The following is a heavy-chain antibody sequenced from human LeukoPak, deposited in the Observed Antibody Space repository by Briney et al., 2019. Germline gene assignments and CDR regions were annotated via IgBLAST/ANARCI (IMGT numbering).Heavy chain of an antibody. V-gene: IGHV1-2*02. CDR3: AKDRYGDYEAPFHYYMDA. Sequence: ASVKVSCKAAGYTFSGFYIHWVRQAPGQGLEWMGWINPNSGVTNYAQKLQGRVTITRDTSIDTAYMQLSRLRSDDTAVYYCAKDRYGDYEAPFHYYMDAWGRGTTVTVSS. CDR2: INPNSGVT. CDR1: GYTFSGFY. D-gene: IGHD5-12*01. J-gene: IGHJ6*03.